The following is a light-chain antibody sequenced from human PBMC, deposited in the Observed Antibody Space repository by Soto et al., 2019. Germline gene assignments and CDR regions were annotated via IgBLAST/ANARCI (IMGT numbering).Light chain of an antibody. CDR1: QSVSIH. CDR2: GTS. J-gene: IGKJ1*01. Sequence: ETVMTQSPGTLSVSLGEIANLYFSASQSVSIHLAWYQQKPGQAPRLLIYGTSNRATGIPDRFSGSGSGTDFSLTISSLEPGDLAVYYCQQYGSSPRTFGQGTKVDIK. CDR3: QQYGSSPRT. V-gene: IGKV3-20*01.